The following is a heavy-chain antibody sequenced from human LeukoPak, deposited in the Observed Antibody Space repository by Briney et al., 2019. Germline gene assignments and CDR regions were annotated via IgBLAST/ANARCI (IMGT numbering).Heavy chain of an antibody. CDR3: AKGGGIASAGPDFDY. CDR2: ISSNGGST. D-gene: IGHD6-13*01. J-gene: IGHJ4*02. V-gene: IGHV3-23*01. Sequence: GGSLRLSCAASGFTLSSYAMSWVRQTPGKGLEWVSGISSNGGSTYYADSVKGRFTISRDTSKSTLYLPMSSLRAEDTAIYYCAKGGGIASAGPDFDYWGQGTLVTVSS. CDR1: GFTLSSYA.